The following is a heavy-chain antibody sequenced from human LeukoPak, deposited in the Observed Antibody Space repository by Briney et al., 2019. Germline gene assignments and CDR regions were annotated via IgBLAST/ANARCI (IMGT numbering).Heavy chain of an antibody. CDR1: GYTFTGYY. J-gene: IGHJ4*02. Sequence: ASVKVSCKASGYTFTGYYMHWVRQAPRQGLEWMGWINPNSGGTNYAQKFQGRVTMTRDTSISTAYMELSRLGSDDTAVYYCARDVQGQRLKDYWGQGTLVTVSS. CDR3: ARDVQGQRLKDY. D-gene: IGHD6-25*01. V-gene: IGHV1-2*02. CDR2: INPNSGGT.